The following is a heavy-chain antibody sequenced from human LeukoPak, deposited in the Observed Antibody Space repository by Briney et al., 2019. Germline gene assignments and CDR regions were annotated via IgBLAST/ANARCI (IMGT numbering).Heavy chain of an antibody. D-gene: IGHD2/OR15-2a*01. Sequence: SETLSLTCTVSGGSISSSSYYWGWIRQPPGKGLEWIGYIYYSGSTNYNPSLKSRVTISVDTSKNQFSLKLSTVTAADTAVYYCARTLEFWFDPWGQGTLVTVSS. CDR2: IYYSGST. V-gene: IGHV4-61*05. CDR3: ARTLEFWFDP. J-gene: IGHJ5*02. CDR1: GGSISSSSYY.